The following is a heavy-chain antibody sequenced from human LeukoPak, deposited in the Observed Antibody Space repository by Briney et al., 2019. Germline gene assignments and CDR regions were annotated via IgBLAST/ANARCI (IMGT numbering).Heavy chain of an antibody. Sequence: GGSLRLSCAASGFTFSSYSMNWVRQAPGQGLEWVSSISSSSSYIYYADSVKGRFTISRDNAKNSLYLQMNSLRAEDTAVYYCARGLVGATGAYYFDYWGQGTLVTVSS. V-gene: IGHV3-21*01. CDR2: ISSSSSYI. CDR3: ARGLVGATGAYYFDY. CDR1: GFTFSSYS. D-gene: IGHD1-26*01. J-gene: IGHJ4*02.